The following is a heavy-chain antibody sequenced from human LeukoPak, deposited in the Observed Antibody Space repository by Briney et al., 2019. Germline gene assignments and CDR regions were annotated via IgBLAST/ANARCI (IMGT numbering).Heavy chain of an antibody. CDR1: GFTFSSYA. V-gene: IGHV3-30-3*01. CDR2: ISYDGSNK. CDR3: AKDIVVVPAAPNDAFDI. D-gene: IGHD2-2*01. Sequence: GGSLRLSCAASGFTFSSYAMHWVRQAPGKGLEWVAVISYDGSNKYYADSVKGRFTISRDNSKNTLYLQMNSLRAEDTAVYYCAKDIVVVPAAPNDAFDIWGQGTMVTVSS. J-gene: IGHJ3*02.